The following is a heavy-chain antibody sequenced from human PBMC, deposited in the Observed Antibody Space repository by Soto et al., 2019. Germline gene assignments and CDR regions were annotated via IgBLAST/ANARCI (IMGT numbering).Heavy chain of an antibody. CDR3: ARGTGYSSGWSGGCFDP. D-gene: IGHD6-19*01. CDR1: GDSVSSNSAA. CDR2: TYYRSKWYN. J-gene: IGHJ5*02. Sequence: SQTLSLTCSISGDSVSSNSAAWNWIRQSPSRGLEWLGRTYYRSKWYNDYAVSVKSRITINPDTSKNQFSLQLNSVTPEDTAVYYCARGTGYSSGWSGGCFDPCGQATLDTVSS. V-gene: IGHV6-1*01.